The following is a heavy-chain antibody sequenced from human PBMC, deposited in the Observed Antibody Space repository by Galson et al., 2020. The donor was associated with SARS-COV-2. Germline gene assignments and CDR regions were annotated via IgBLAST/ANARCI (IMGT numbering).Heavy chain of an antibody. J-gene: IGHJ4*02. V-gene: IGHV1-18*01. CDR1: GYTFTSYG. CDR3: AIATMVRGGKFDY. CDR2: ISAYNGNT. D-gene: IGHD3-10*01. Sequence: GESLKISCKASGYTFTSYGISWVRQAPGQGLEWMGWISAYNGNTNYAQKLQGRVTMTTDTSTSTAYMELRSLRSDDTAVYYCAIATMVRGGKFDYWGQGTLVTVSS.